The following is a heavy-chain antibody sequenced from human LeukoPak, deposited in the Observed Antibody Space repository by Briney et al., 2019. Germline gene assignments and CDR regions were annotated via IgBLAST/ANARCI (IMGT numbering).Heavy chain of an antibody. CDR3: ARLVPAAENWFDP. J-gene: IGHJ5*02. D-gene: IGHD2-2*01. V-gene: IGHV1-69*05. CDR1: GGTFIRYA. Sequence: SVKVSCKASGGTFIRYAISWVRQAPGQGLEWMGGIIPIFTTPDYAQRFQGRLTITTDESTSTTHMELSRLRSEDTAFYYCARLVPAAENWFDPWGQGTLVIVSS. CDR2: IIPIFTTP.